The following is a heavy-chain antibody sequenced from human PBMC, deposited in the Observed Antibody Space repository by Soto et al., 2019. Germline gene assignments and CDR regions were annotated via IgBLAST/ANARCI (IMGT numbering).Heavy chain of an antibody. CDR2: INAGNGNT. CDR3: TRGPGGPDGPGDY. V-gene: IGHV1-3*01. Sequence: QVQLVQSGAEVKKPGASVKVSCKASGYTFTSYAMHWVRQPPGQRLEWMGGINAGNGNTKYSQKFQGRVTITRDTSASTAYMELSSLRSEDTAVYYCTRGPGGPDGPGDYWGQGTLVTVSS. CDR1: GYTFTSYA. J-gene: IGHJ4*02. D-gene: IGHD2-15*01.